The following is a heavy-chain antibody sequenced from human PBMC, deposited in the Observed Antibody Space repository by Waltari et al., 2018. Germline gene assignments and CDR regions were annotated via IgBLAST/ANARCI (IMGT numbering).Heavy chain of an antibody. CDR3: ARSALMVYAFDY. V-gene: IGHV3-23*04. J-gene: IGHJ4*02. CDR1: GFTFSTFS. Sequence: EVQLVESGGGLVQPGGSLRLSCAASGFTFSTFSMTRGRQAPGKGLYVFSVISGSGGTTFYAASVKGRFTMSRDNSKNMVYLQMNSLRAEDTAVYYCARSALMVYAFDYWGQGTLVTVSS. D-gene: IGHD2-8*01. CDR2: ISGSGGTT.